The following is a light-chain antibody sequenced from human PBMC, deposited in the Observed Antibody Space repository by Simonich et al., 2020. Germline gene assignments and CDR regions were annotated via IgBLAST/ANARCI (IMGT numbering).Light chain of an antibody. V-gene: IGLV8-61*01. CDR3: VLYMGSGIWV. J-gene: IGLJ3*02. CDR1: SGSFSTSYY. Sequence: QTVVTQEPSFSVSPGGTVTLTCGLSSGSFSTSYYPSWYQQTPGQAPRTLIYSQTPRASGVPDSFSGSILGNKAALTITGAQADDESDYYCVLYMGSGIWVFGGGTKLTVL. CDR2: SQT.